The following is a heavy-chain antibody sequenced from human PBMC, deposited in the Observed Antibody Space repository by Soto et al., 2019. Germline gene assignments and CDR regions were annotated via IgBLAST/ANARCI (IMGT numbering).Heavy chain of an antibody. CDR1: GYTFTSYG. Sequence: ASVKVSCKASGYTFTSYGISWMRQSPGQGLEWMGWISAYNGNTNYAQKLQGRVTMTTDTSTSTAYMELRSLRSDDTAVYYCARDGTIFGVVIYYYYGMDVWGQGTTVTVSS. V-gene: IGHV1-18*04. D-gene: IGHD3-3*01. J-gene: IGHJ6*02. CDR3: ARDGTIFGVVIYYYYGMDV. CDR2: ISAYNGNT.